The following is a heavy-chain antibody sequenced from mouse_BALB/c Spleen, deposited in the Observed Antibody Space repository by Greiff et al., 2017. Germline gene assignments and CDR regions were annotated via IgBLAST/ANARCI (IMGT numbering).Heavy chain of an antibody. Sequence: VQLQQSGAELVKPGASVKMSCKASGYTFTSYWMHWVKQRPGQGLEWIGYINPSTGYTEYNQKFKDKATLTADKSSSTAYMQLSSLTSEDSAVYYCSTYRYEGAMDYWGQGTSVTVSA. V-gene: IGHV1-7*01. J-gene: IGHJ4*01. CDR2: INPSTGYT. CDR1: GYTFTSYW. CDR3: STYRYEGAMDY. D-gene: IGHD2-14*01.